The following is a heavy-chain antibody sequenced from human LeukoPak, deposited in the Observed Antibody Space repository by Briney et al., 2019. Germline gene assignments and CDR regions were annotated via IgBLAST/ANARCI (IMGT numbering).Heavy chain of an antibody. CDR3: ARGGFYRELGMDYDY. D-gene: IGHD7-27*01. Sequence: SETLSLTCTVSGGSVSSSNYYWSWIRQHPGKGLEWIGYIYYSGSTYYNPSLKSRVTISVDTSKNQFSLKLSSVTAADTAVYYCARGGFYRELGMDYDYWGQGTLITVSS. CDR1: GGSVSSSNYY. CDR2: IYYSGST. V-gene: IGHV4-31*03. J-gene: IGHJ4*02.